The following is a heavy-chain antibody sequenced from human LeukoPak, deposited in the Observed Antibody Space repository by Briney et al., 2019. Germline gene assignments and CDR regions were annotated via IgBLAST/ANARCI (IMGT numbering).Heavy chain of an antibody. V-gene: IGHV4-4*07. Sequence: SETVSLTCTVPGGSISRYYWSWIRQPAGKGLEWIGRIYTSGSTNYNPSLKSRVTMSVDTSKNQFSLKLSSVTAADTAVYYCARDPYGDYVAGYYFDYWGQGTLVTVSS. D-gene: IGHD4-17*01. CDR2: IYTSGST. J-gene: IGHJ4*02. CDR1: GGSISRYY. CDR3: ARDPYGDYVAGYYFDY.